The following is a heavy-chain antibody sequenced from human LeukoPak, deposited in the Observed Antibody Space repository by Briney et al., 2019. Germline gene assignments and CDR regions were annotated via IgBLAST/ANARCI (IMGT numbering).Heavy chain of an antibody. V-gene: IGHV3-66*01. J-gene: IGHJ4*02. Sequence: PGGSLRLSCAASGFTVSSNYMSWVRQAPGKGLEWVSVIYSGGTTYYADSVKGRFTISRDNSKNTLYLQMNSLRAEDTAVYYCAKARQYSSEPYFDYWGQGTLVTVSS. CDR3: AKARQYSSEPYFDY. CDR2: IYSGGTT. D-gene: IGHD6-25*01. CDR1: GFTVSSNY.